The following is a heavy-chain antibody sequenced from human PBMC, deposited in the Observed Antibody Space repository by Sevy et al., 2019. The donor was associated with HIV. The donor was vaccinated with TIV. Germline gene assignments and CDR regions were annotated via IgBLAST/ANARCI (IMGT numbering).Heavy chain of an antibody. CDR3: ARDYGGIRHFQY. D-gene: IGHD4-17*01. Sequence: GGSLRLSCAASGFTFSSYSMNWVRQAPGKGLEWVSSISSRSSYIYYADSLKGRFTISRDNAKNSLYLQMNSLRAEDTAVYYCARDYGGIRHFQYWGQGTLVTVSS. CDR1: GFTFSSYS. V-gene: IGHV3-21*01. CDR2: ISSRSSYI. J-gene: IGHJ1*01.